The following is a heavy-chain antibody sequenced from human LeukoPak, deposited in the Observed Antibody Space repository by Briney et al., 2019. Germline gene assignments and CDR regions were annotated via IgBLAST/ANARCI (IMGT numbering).Heavy chain of an antibody. Sequence: GGSLRLSCAASGFTFRSFWMHWVRQGPGKGLEWVSYISTDGGSTNYADSVKGRFAVSRDNAKNTLYLQMNSLRAEDAAVYYCARDSRSAYYPDWGQGTLVTVSS. CDR2: ISTDGGST. CDR3: ARDSRSAYYPD. CDR1: GFTFRSFW. D-gene: IGHD3-22*01. J-gene: IGHJ4*02. V-gene: IGHV3-74*01.